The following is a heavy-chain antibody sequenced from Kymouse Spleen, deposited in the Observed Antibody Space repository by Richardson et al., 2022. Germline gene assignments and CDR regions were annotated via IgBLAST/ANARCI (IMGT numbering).Heavy chain of an antibody. CDR1: GGSFSGYY. V-gene: IGHV4-34*01. D-gene: IGHD1-7*01. J-gene: IGHJ5*02. CDR2: INHSGST. Sequence: QVQLQQWGAGLLKPSETLSLTCAVYGGSFSGYYWSWIRQPPGKGLEWIGEINHSGSTNYNPSLKSRVTISVDTSKNQFSLKLSSVTAADTAVYYCARITGTNWFDPWGQGTLVTVSS. CDR3: ARITGTNWFDP.